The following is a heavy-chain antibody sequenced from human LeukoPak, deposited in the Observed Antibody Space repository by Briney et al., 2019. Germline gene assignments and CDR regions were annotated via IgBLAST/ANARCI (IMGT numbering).Heavy chain of an antibody. J-gene: IGHJ4*02. V-gene: IGHV3-7*01. CDR3: ARAKVVRGAIRSFYFDY. Sequence: AGSLTLSCAASGFTFSSYWMSWVRQAPGKGPEWVGNIKKDGSEKYHVDSVKGRFTIARANAKNSLYLQMNSLRAEDTAGYYCARAKVVRGAIRSFYFDYWGQGTLVTVSS. CDR2: IKKDGSEK. D-gene: IGHD2-2*02. CDR1: GFTFSSYW.